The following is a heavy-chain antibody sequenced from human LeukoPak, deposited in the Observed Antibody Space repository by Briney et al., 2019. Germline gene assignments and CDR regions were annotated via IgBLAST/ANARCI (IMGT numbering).Heavy chain of an antibody. D-gene: IGHD3-16*01. CDR3: ARDPLFGYYYGMDV. V-gene: IGHV1-69*04. Sequence: GASVKVSCKASGGTFSSYAISWVRQAPGQGLEWMGRIIPILGIANYAQKFQGRVTITADKSTSTAYMELSSLRSEDTAVYYCARDPLFGYYYGMDVWGQGTTVTVSS. CDR2: IIPILGIA. J-gene: IGHJ6*02. CDR1: GGTFSSYA.